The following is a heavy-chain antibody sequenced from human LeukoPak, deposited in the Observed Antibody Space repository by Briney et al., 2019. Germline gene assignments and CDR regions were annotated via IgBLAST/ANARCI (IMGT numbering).Heavy chain of an antibody. CDR2: ISSSSSYI. V-gene: IGHV3-21*01. CDR1: GFTFSSYS. Sequence: GGSLRLSCAASGFTFSSYSMNWVRQAPGKGLEWVSSISSSSSYIYHADSVKGRFTISRDNAKNSLYLQMNSLRAEDTAVYYCARDLLGDTVTTRRCDYWGQGTLVTVSS. CDR3: ARDLLGDTVTTRRCDY. J-gene: IGHJ4*02. D-gene: IGHD4-17*01.